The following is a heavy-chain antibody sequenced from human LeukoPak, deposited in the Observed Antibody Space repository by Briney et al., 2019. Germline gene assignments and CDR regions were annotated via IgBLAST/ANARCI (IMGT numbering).Heavy chain of an antibody. J-gene: IGHJ4*02. Sequence: GGSLRLSCAASGFTFSSYNINWVRQAPGKGLEWVSYISSSRRTISYRDSVKGRFTISRDNAKNSLYLQMNSLRAEDTAVYYCARGPGGAYDYYDSSGILGRYYFDYWGQGTLVTVSS. CDR3: ARGPGGAYDYYDSSGILGRYYFDY. CDR1: GFTFSSYN. CDR2: ISSSRRTI. V-gene: IGHV3-48*01. D-gene: IGHD3-22*01.